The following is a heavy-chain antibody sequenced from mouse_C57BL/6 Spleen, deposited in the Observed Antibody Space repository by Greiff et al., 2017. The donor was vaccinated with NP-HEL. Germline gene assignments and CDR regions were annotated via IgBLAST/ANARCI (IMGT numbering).Heavy chain of an antibody. V-gene: IGHV5-4*01. D-gene: IGHD1-1*01. CDR1: GFTFSSYA. CDR3: ARDEITTVVRGAMDY. J-gene: IGHJ4*01. CDR2: ISDGGSYT. Sequence: EVKLMESGGGLVKPGGSLKLSCAASGFTFSSYAMSWVRQTPEKRLEWVATISDGGSYTYYPDNVKGRFTISRDNAKNNLYLQMSHLTSEDTAMYYCARDEITTVVRGAMDYWGQGTSVTVSS.